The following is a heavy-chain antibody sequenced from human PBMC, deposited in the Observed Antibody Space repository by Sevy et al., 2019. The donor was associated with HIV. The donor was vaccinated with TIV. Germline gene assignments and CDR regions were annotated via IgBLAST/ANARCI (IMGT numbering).Heavy chain of an antibody. CDR1: GFTFSSYW. CDR2: IKQDGSEK. D-gene: IGHD3-3*01. V-gene: IGHV3-7*03. J-gene: IGHJ6*02. CDR3: ARDQPYLYDFWSGYYTDYYYYGMDV. Sequence: GGSLRLSCAASGFTFSSYWMSWVRQAPGKGLEWVANIKQDGSEKYYVDSVKGRFTISRDNAKNSLYLQMNSLRAEDTAVYYCARDQPYLYDFWSGYYTDYYYYGMDVWGQGTTVTISS.